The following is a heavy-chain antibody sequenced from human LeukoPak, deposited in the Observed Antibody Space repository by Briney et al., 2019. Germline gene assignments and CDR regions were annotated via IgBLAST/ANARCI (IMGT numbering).Heavy chain of an antibody. CDR2: ISGSGGST. D-gene: IGHD3-22*01. CDR1: GFTFTSYA. CDR3: AKGSSGYSPFDS. J-gene: IGHJ4*02. V-gene: IGHV3-23*01. Sequence: PGGSLRLSCAASGFTFTSYAMSWVRQAPGKGLEWVSAISGSGGSTYYADSVKGRFSVSRDNSKNTLYLQMSSLRAEDTAVYYCAKGSSGYSPFDSWGQGTLVTVSS.